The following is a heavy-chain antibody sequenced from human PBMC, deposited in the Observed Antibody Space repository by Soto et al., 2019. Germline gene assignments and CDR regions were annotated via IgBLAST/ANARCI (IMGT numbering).Heavy chain of an antibody. CDR3: AREGLCSSTSCYTAY. Sequence: SVKVSCKASGSTFSSYAISWVRQAPGQGLEWMGGIIPIFGTANYAQKFQGRVTITADESTSTAYMELSSLRSEDTAVYYCAREGLCSSTSCYTAYWGQGTLVTVSS. V-gene: IGHV1-69*13. J-gene: IGHJ4*02. CDR1: GSTFSSYA. CDR2: IIPIFGTA. D-gene: IGHD2-2*02.